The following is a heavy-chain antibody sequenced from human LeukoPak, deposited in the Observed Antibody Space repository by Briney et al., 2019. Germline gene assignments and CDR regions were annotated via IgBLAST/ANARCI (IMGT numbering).Heavy chain of an antibody. J-gene: IGHJ5*02. D-gene: IGHD3-22*01. V-gene: IGHV4-61*02. CDR2: IYTSGST. CDR1: GGSISSGSYY. Sequence: NSSETLSLTCTVSGGSISSGSYYWSWIRQPAGKGLEWIGRIYTSGSTNYNPSLKSRVTISVDTSKNQFSLKLSSVTAADTAVYYCARWLGLSYLDRIDPWGQGTLVTVSS. CDR3: ARWLGLSYLDRIDP.